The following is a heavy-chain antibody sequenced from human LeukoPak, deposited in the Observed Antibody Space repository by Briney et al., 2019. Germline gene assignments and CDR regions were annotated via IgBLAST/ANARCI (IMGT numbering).Heavy chain of an antibody. V-gene: IGHV3-7*01. J-gene: IGHJ3*02. CDR2: ISTDVSET. CDR3: ARDVGAGSSSAWYDASYI. CDR1: GFTATGNC. Sequence: GGPLRLSCPAPGFTATGNCGTGVRHAPGTDLRWVANISTDVSETNYVGSLNGRFTISRDNANNSLYLQINSLRVEDTAVYYCARDVGAGSSSAWYDASYIWGQGTLVTVSS. D-gene: IGHD6-19*01.